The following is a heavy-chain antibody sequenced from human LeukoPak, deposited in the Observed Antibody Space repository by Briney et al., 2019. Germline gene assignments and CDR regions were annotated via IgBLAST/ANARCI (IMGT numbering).Heavy chain of an antibody. Sequence: ASVKVSCKASGYTFTGYYMHWVRQAPGQGLEWMGWINPNSGGTNYAQKFQGRVTMTRGTSISTAYMELGRLRSDDTAVYYCARAMITFGGVINWFGPWGQGTLVTVSS. V-gene: IGHV1-2*02. CDR3: ARAMITFGGVINWFGP. CDR1: GYTFTGYY. CDR2: INPNSGGT. D-gene: IGHD3-16*01. J-gene: IGHJ5*02.